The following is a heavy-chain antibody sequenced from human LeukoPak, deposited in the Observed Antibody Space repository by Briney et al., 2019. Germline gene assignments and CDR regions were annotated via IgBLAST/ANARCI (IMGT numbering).Heavy chain of an antibody. CDR2: INHSGST. D-gene: IGHD3-22*01. V-gene: IGHV4-34*01. CDR1: GGSFRGYY. J-gene: IGHJ5*02. Sequence: KSAETLSLTCAVYGGSFRGYYWSRIRQPPGKALEWIGEINHSGSTNYNPSLKSRVTISVDTSKNQFSLKLSSVTAADTAVYYCARDLNYYDSSGYGLDPWGQGTLVTVSS. CDR3: ARDLNYYDSSGYGLDP.